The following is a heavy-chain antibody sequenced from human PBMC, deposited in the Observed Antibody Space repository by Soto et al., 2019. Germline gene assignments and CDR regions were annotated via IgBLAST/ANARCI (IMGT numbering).Heavy chain of an antibody. Sequence: QVQLQESGPGLVKPSETLSLTCTVSGGSISSYYWSWIRQPPGKGLEWIGYIYYSGSTNYNPSLKRRVTISVDTSKNQFSLKLSSVTAADTAVYHCARGRAYDRSGYPLFDYWGQGTLVTVSS. J-gene: IGHJ4*02. CDR1: GGSISSYY. V-gene: IGHV4-59*01. CDR3: ARGRAYDRSGYPLFDY. D-gene: IGHD3-22*01. CDR2: IYYSGST.